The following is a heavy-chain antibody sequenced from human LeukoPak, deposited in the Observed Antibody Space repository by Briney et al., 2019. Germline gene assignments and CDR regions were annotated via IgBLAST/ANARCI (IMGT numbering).Heavy chain of an antibody. CDR2: ISSSSSTI. Sequence: GGSLRLSCAASGFTFSSYEMNWVRQAPGKGLEWVSYISSSSSTIYYADSVKGRFTISRDNAKNSLYLQVNSLRAEDTAVYYCAKGRTVMITFGGVEFDYWGQGTLVTVSS. CDR1: GFTFSSYE. V-gene: IGHV3-48*03. D-gene: IGHD3-16*01. J-gene: IGHJ4*02. CDR3: AKGRTVMITFGGVEFDY.